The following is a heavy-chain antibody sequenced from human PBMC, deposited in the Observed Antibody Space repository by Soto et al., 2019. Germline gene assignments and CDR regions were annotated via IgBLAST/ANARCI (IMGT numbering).Heavy chain of an antibody. D-gene: IGHD3-10*01. V-gene: IGHV3-23*01. J-gene: IGHJ4*02. CDR2: ISGSGDNT. CDR3: AKGSPGRSGSYYGDY. CDR1: GFTFSSYA. Sequence: EVQLLKSGGGLLQPGGSLRLSCEGYGFTFSSYAMSWVRQAPGKGLEWVSAISGSGDNTYYADSVKGRFTISRDNSKNTLYLRMNSLRDEDTAVYYCAKGSPGRSGSYYGDYWGQGTLVTVSS.